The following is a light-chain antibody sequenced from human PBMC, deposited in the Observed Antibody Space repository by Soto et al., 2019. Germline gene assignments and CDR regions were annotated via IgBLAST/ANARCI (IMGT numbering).Light chain of an antibody. CDR2: EVS. CDR1: SSDVGSYNR. Sequence: HSVLTQPPSVSGSPGQSVTISCTGTSSDVGSYNRVSWYQQPPGTAPKLMIYEVSNRPSGVPDRFSGSKSGNTASLTISGLQAEDEADYYCSSYTSSSTVVFGGGTKVTVL. CDR3: SSYTSSSTVV. V-gene: IGLV2-18*02. J-gene: IGLJ2*01.